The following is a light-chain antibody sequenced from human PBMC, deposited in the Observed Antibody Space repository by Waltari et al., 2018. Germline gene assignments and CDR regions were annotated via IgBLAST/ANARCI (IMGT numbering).Light chain of an antibody. J-gene: IGLJ2*01. CDR2: AVS. CDR3: SSYAGSSKGV. CDR1: RSDVRNYTR. V-gene: IGLV2-23*02. Sequence: QSALTPPASVSGSPGQSIPISCTGTRSDVRNYTRLPWYQQHPGKAPKLMIYAVSKRPSGVSDRFSGSKSGDMASLTISGLQPEDEAEYFCSSYAGSSKGVFGGGTKVTVL.